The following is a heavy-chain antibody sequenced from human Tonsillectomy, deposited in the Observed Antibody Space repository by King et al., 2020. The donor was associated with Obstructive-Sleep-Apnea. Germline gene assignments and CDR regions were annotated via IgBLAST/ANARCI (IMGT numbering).Heavy chain of an antibody. Sequence: VQLVESGGGLVQPGRSLRLSCAASGFTFDNYAMHWVRQAPGKGLEWVSGISWNSGSIGYADSVKGRFTISRDNAKNSLYLQMNSLRTEDTALYYCVKDEGLTMTHGLDVWGQGTTVTVSS. D-gene: IGHD3-22*01. CDR1: GFTFDNYA. CDR3: VKDEGLTMTHGLDV. V-gene: IGHV3-9*01. CDR2: ISWNSGSI. J-gene: IGHJ6*02.